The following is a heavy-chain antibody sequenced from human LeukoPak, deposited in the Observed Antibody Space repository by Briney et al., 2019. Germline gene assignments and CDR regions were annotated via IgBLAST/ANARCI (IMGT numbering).Heavy chain of an antibody. CDR2: IYYSGST. CDR1: GYSISSGYY. CDR3: ARDYDGSGGAY. D-gene: IGHD3-22*01. V-gene: IGHV4-38-2*02. J-gene: IGHJ4*02. Sequence: SETLSLTCTVSGYSISSGYYWGWIRQLPGKGPEWIGSIYYSGSTYYNPSLKSRVTISVDTSKNQFSLKLSSVTAADTAVYYCARDYDGSGGAYWGQGTLVTVSS.